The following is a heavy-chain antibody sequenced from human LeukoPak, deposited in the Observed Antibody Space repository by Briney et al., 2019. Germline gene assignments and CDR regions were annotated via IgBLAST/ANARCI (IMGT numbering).Heavy chain of an antibody. CDR1: GFTFSSYS. D-gene: IGHD3-10*01. CDR2: ISTSGSSI. V-gene: IGHV3-48*04. Sequence: PGGSLRLSCAASGFTFSSYSMNWVRQAPGKGLEWVSYISTSGSSIYYADSVKGRFTISRDNAKNSLYLQMNSLRAEDTAVYYCARGHYGLDYWGQGTLVTVSS. J-gene: IGHJ4*02. CDR3: ARGHYGLDY.